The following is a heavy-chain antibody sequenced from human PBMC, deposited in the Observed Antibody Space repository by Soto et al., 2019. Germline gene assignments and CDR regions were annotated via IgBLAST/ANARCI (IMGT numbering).Heavy chain of an antibody. CDR1: GLTFTTYW. Sequence: EVQLVESGGGLVQPGGSLRLSCVASGLTFTTYWMTWVRQAPGKGLEWVANIKQDGREKYYVDSVKGRFTISRDDAENSLYLQMNNLRAEDTAVYYCTRNRAKFDTLGQGTPVTVSS. V-gene: IGHV3-7*01. D-gene: IGHD1-26*01. CDR3: TRNRAKFDT. J-gene: IGHJ5*02. CDR2: IKQDGREK.